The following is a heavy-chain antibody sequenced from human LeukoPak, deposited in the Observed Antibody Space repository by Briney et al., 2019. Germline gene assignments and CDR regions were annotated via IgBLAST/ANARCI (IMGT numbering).Heavy chain of an antibody. D-gene: IGHD1-26*01. V-gene: IGHV1-46*01. CDR1: GYTFTSYY. Sequence: ASVKVSCKASGYTFTSYYMHWVRQAPGQGLEWMGIINPSGGSTSYAQKFQGRVTMTRDMSTSTVYMELSSLRSEDTAVYYCARDRGWELPRDYFDYWGQGTLVTVSS. CDR3: ARDRGWELPRDYFDY. CDR2: INPSGGST. J-gene: IGHJ4*02.